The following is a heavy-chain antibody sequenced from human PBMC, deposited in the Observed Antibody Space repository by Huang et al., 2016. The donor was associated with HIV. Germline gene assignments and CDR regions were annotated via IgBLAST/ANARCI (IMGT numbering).Heavy chain of an antibody. Sequence: QVQLQESGPGLVKPSETLSITCTVSGDSISKYYWSWIRLPPGRELEWIGYRHDRWRTNYSPSLRSRVTMSVDTAKNQFSLGLGSVTAEDTAVYYCARGDYYGTSGYYAFDIWGQGTMVTVSS. D-gene: IGHD3-22*01. CDR3: ARGDYYGTSGYYAFDI. J-gene: IGHJ3*02. V-gene: IGHV4-59*01. CDR2: RHDRWRT. CDR1: GDSISKYY.